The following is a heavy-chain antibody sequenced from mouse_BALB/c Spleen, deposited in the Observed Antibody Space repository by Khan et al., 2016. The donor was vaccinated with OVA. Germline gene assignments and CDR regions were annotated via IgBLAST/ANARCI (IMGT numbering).Heavy chain of an antibody. D-gene: IGHD2-10*01. CDR1: GFAFSSYD. J-gene: IGHJ3*01. V-gene: IGHV5-9*02. CDR3: ARPSYYGNPWFTY. CDR2: ISTGGSYI. Sequence: EVELVESGGGFVKPGGSLNLSCAASGFAFSSYDMSWVRQTPEKRLEWVATISTGGSYIYYPDSVKGRFTISRDIARNPLYLQMSSLRSEDTALYYCARPSYYGNPWFTYWGPGTLVTVSA.